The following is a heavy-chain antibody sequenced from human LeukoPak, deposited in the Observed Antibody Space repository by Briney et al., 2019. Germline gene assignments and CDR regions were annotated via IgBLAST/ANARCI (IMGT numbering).Heavy chain of an antibody. J-gene: IGHJ4*02. CDR2: ISSSSSTI. V-gene: IGHV3-11*04. CDR1: GFLVSDYY. D-gene: IGHD3-22*01. Sequence: GGSLRLSCAASGFLVSDYYMSWIRQSPEKGLEWLSYISSSSSTIYYTDSVKGRFTISRDNAKNSLYLQMNSLRADDTAVYYCARGAVITYFDYWGQGTLVTVSS. CDR3: ARGAVITYFDY.